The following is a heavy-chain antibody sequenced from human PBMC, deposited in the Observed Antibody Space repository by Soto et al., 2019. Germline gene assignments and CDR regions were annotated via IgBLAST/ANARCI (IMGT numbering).Heavy chain of an antibody. V-gene: IGHV4-39*01. J-gene: IGHJ4*02. CDR1: GGSISSSSYY. D-gene: IGHD3-3*01. Sequence: QLQLQESGPGLVKPSETLSLTCTVSGGSISSSSYYWGWIRQPPGKGLEWIGSIYYSGSTYYNPSLKSRATISVDTSKNQFSLKLSSVTAADTAVYYCARLPAINYDFWSGYQNSWGQGTLVTVSS. CDR3: ARLPAINYDFWSGYQNS. CDR2: IYYSGST.